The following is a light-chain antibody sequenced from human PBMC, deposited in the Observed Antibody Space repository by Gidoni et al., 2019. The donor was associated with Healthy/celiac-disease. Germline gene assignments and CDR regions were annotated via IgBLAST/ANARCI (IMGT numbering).Light chain of an antibody. J-gene: IGKJ4*01. CDR3: QQHSNWPPELT. CDR2: DAS. CDR1: QSVGSY. V-gene: IGKV3-11*01. Sequence: EIVLTQSPATLSLSPGERATLSCRASQSVGSYLAWYQQKPGQAPRLLIYDASNRATGVPARFSGSGSGTAFTLTIGSLEPEDFAFYYCQQHSNWPPELTFGGGTKVEIK.